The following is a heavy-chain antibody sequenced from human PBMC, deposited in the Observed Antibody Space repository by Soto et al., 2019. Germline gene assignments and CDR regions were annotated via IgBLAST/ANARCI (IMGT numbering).Heavy chain of an antibody. CDR3: ARCTGTTTSGHPFDY. D-gene: IGHD1-7*01. CDR1: GFTFSSYA. J-gene: IGHJ4*02. CDR2: ISYDGSNK. Sequence: GGSLRLSCAASGFTFSSYAMHWVRQAPGKGLEWVAVISYDGSNKYYADSVKGRFTISRDNSKNTLYLQMNSLRAEDTAVYYCARCTGTTTSGHPFDYWGQGTLVTVSS. V-gene: IGHV3-30-3*01.